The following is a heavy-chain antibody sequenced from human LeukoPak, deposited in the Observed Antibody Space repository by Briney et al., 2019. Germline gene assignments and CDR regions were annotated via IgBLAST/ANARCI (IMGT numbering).Heavy chain of an antibody. V-gene: IGHV3-11*04. CDR3: AREERELTGRLDAFDI. D-gene: IGHD1-7*01. J-gene: IGHJ3*02. CDR1: GFTFSDYY. Sequence: PGGSLRLSCAASGFTFSDYYMSWIRQAPGKGLEWVSYISSSGSTIYYADSVKGRFTISRDNAKNSLYLQMNSLRAEDTAVYYCAREERELTGRLDAFDIWGQGTMVTVSS. CDR2: ISSSGSTI.